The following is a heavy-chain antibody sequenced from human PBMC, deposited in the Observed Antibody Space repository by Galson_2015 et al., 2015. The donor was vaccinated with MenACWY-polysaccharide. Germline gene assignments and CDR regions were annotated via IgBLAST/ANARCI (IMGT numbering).Heavy chain of an antibody. D-gene: IGHD3-10*01. CDR2: IYYSGIT. Sequence: TLSLPCPVSGGSVSSYYWRWRRPSPGQGPEWIGYIYYSGITSYNPSLKGRVTISMDTSKNQFSLRVNSVTAADTAVYYCARQGGVNMVRGVLYAFEMWGRGTMVAVSS. CDR3: ARQGGVNMVRGVLYAFEM. CDR1: GGSVSSYY. J-gene: IGHJ3*02. V-gene: IGHV4-59*08.